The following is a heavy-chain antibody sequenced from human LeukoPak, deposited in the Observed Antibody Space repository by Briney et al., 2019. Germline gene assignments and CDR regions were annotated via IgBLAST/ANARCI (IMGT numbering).Heavy chain of an antibody. D-gene: IGHD3-9*01. Sequence: PGGSLRLSCAASGFTFSSYSMNWVRQAPGKGLEWVSYISSSSSTIYYADSVKGRFTISRDNSKNTLYLQMNSLRAGDTAIYYCAKGSKLLVFTRDHYMAVWGKGTTVTISS. CDR1: GFTFSSYS. V-gene: IGHV3-48*01. CDR3: AKGSKLLVFTRDHYMAV. J-gene: IGHJ6*03. CDR2: ISSSSSTI.